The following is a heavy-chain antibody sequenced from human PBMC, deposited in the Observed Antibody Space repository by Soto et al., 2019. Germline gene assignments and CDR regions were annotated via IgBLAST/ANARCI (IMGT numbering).Heavy chain of an antibody. V-gene: IGHV3-48*02. CDR2: ISISSTDR. Sequence: EVQLVESGGGLVQPGGSLRLSCAASGFTFSSYSMSWVRQAPGKGLEWISYISISSTDRYYADSVKGRFTITRDDAKNXLFLQMNSLRDEDTAVYYCASPLGGNWGSNDVLDIWGQGTMVTVSS. J-gene: IGHJ3*02. D-gene: IGHD7-27*01. CDR1: GFTFSSYS. CDR3: ASPLGGNWGSNDVLDI.